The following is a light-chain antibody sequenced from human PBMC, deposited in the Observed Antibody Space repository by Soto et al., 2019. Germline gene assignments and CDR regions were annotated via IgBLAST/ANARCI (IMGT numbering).Light chain of an antibody. V-gene: IGKV1-8*01. Sequence: AIRMTQSPSSFSASTGDRVTITCRASQGISSYLAWYQQKPGKAPKLLIYAASTLQSGVPSRFSASGSETDFTLTISCLQSEEFATYSDKQYYSYPYAFGQRTTLAIK. CDR2: AAS. CDR1: QGISSY. CDR3: KQYYSYPYA. J-gene: IGKJ2*01.